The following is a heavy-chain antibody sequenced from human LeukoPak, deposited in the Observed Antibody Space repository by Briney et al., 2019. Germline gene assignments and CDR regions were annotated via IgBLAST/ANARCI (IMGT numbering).Heavy chain of an antibody. V-gene: IGHV3-11*01. CDR1: GFTFSDYY. D-gene: IGHD4-17*01. Sequence: GGSLRLSCAASGFTFSDYYMSWIRQAPGKGLEWVSYISSSGSTIYYADSVKGRFTISRDNAKNSLYLQMNSLRAEDTAVYYCGRDPNGDYLGAFDFWGQGTTVSVSS. J-gene: IGHJ3*01. CDR2: ISSSGSTI. CDR3: GRDPNGDYLGAFDF.